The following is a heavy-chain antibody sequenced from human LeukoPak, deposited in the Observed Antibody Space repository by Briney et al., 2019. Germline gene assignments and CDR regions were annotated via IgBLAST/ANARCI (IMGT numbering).Heavy chain of an antibody. CDR2: ISSNGGST. V-gene: IGHV3-64D*09. CDR3: VKKSLSGSYYEDY. Sequence: GGSLRLSCSASGFTFSSYAMHWVRQAPRKGLEYVSAISSNGGSTYYADSVKGRFTISRDNSKNTLYLQMSSLRAEDTAVYYCVKKSLSGSYYEDYWGQGTLVTVSS. CDR1: GFTFSSYA. D-gene: IGHD1-26*01. J-gene: IGHJ4*02.